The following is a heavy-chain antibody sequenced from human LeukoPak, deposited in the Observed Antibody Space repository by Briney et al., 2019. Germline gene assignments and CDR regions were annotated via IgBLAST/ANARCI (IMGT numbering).Heavy chain of an antibody. V-gene: IGHV4-61*02. CDR1: GGSISSGSYY. D-gene: IGHD3-10*01. CDR3: ARGYGSGSYYYYYYYYMDV. CDR2: IYTSGST. Sequence: PSETLSLTCTVSGGSISSGSYYWSWIRQPAGKGLEWIGRIYTSGSTNYNPSLKSRVTISVDTSKNQFSLKLSSVTAADTAVYYCARGYGSGSYYYYYYYYMDVWGKGTTVTISS. J-gene: IGHJ6*03.